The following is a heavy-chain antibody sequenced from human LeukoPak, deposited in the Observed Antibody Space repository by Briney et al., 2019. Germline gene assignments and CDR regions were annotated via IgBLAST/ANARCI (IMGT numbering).Heavy chain of an antibody. J-gene: IGHJ4*02. CDR3: AKDVDTVTGYFDY. CDR1: GFTLSNYA. D-gene: IGHD5-18*01. CDR2: ISGSGGST. Sequence: GGSLRLSCAASGFTLSNYAMSWVRQAPGKGLEWVSAISGSGGSTYYAASVKGRFTISRDNSRNTLYLQMNSLRAEDTAVYYCAKDVDTVTGYFDYWGQGTLVTVSS. V-gene: IGHV3-23*01.